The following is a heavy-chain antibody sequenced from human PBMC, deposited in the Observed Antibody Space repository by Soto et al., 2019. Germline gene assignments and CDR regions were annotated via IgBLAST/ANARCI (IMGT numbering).Heavy chain of an antibody. V-gene: IGHV6-1*01. J-gene: IGHJ6*03. CDR2: TYYRSKWYN. CDR3: AAVDYYYYYMDV. CDR1: GDSVSSNSAA. D-gene: IGHD2-15*01. Sequence: SQTLSLTCAISGDSVSSNSAAWNWIRQSPSRGLEWLGRTYYRSKWYNDYAVSVKSRITINPDTSKNQFSLQLNSVTPEDTAVKYRAAVDYYYYYMDVWGKGTTVTVSS.